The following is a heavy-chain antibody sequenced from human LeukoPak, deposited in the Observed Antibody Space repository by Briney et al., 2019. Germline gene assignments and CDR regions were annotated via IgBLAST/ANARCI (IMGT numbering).Heavy chain of an antibody. Sequence: PGGSLRLSCAASGFTFNSYWMNWVRQAPGKGLEWVANIKRDGSEKYYVDSVKGRFTISRDNAKNSLYLQMSNLRAEDTAVYFCARGSGLDVWGQGATVTVSS. J-gene: IGHJ6*02. D-gene: IGHD3-10*01. V-gene: IGHV3-7*03. CDR3: ARGSGLDV. CDR1: GFTFNSYW. CDR2: IKRDGSEK.